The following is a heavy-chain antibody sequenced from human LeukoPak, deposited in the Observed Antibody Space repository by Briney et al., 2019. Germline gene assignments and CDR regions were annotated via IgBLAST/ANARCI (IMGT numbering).Heavy chain of an antibody. J-gene: IGHJ4*02. V-gene: IGHV4-59*01. CDR2: IYYSGST. CDR1: GGSISSYY. Sequence: PSETLSLTCTVSGGSISSYYWSWIRQPPGKGLEWIGYIYYSGSTNYNPSLKSRVTISVDTSKNQFSLKLSSVTAADTAVYYCASPSEDSSGRESFDYWGQGTLVTVSS. CDR3: ASPSEDSSGRESFDY. D-gene: IGHD6-19*01.